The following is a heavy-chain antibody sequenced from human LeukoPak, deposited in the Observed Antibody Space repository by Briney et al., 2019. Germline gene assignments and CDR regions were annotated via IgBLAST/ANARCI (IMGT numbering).Heavy chain of an antibody. CDR3: VRHDGRSGGTMGALDS. Sequence: SETLSLTCTVSGGSISSGSHHWGWFRQSPGKGLEWIGSIYYSRTTYYNPSLNSPVTISVVTSKNQFSLQLNSVTAADTAVYYCVRHDGRSGGTMGALDSWGQGSLVTVSS. V-gene: IGHV4-39*01. CDR2: IYYSRTT. CDR1: GGSISSGSHH. D-gene: IGHD4-23*01. J-gene: IGHJ4*02.